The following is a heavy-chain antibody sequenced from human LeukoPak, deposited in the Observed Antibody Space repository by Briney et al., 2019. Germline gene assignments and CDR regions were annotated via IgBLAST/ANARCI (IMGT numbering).Heavy chain of an antibody. CDR2: ISGSGGST. CDR3: AKDTGVVVAATLDY. V-gene: IGHV3-23*01. D-gene: IGHD2-15*01. Sequence: GGSLRLSCAASGFTLSSYAMSWVRQAPGKGLEWVSAISGSGGSTYYADSVKGRFTISRDNSKNTLYLQMNSLRAEDTAVYYCAKDTGVVVAATLDYWGQGTLVTVSS. J-gene: IGHJ4*02. CDR1: GFTLSSYA.